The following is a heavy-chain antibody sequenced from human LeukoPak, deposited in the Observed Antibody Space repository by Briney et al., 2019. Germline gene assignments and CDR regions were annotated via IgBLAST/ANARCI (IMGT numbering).Heavy chain of an antibody. CDR2: ISSTGNYI. D-gene: IGHD4-23*01. Sequence: GSLRLSCAASGFTFSSSGMNWVRQAPGKGLEWVSSISSTGNYIYYTESMKGRFTISRDNAKNSLFLQMNSLRAEDTAVYYCARDRGGRGLDYWGQGTLVTVSS. CDR3: ARDRGGRGLDY. CDR1: GFTFSSSG. V-gene: IGHV3-21*06. J-gene: IGHJ4*02.